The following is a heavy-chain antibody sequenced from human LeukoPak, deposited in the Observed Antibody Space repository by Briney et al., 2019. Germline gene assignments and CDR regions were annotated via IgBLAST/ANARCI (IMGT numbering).Heavy chain of an antibody. J-gene: IGHJ4*02. CDR1: GDSVSSNSAA. Sequence: SQTLSLTCAISGDSVSSNSAAWNWIRQSPSRGLEWLVRTYYRSKWYNDYAVSVKSRISINPDTSKNQFSLQLNSVTPEDTAVYYCSRAMRIAAAGTFYFDYWGQGTLVTVSS. CDR3: SRAMRIAAAGTFYFDY. V-gene: IGHV6-1*01. D-gene: IGHD6-25*01. CDR2: TYYRSKWYN.